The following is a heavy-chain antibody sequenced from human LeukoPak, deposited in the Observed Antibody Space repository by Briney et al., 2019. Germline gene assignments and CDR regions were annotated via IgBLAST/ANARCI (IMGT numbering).Heavy chain of an antibody. CDR1: GYTFTGYY. D-gene: IGHD1-26*01. CDR3: AIGAPEWELFHFDY. Sequence: ASVKVSCKASGYTFTGYYMHWVRQAPGQGLEWMGWINPNSGGTNYAQKFQGRVTMTRDTSISTAYMELRSLRSDDTAVYYCAIGAPEWELFHFDYWGQGTLVTVSS. V-gene: IGHV1-2*02. CDR2: INPNSGGT. J-gene: IGHJ4*02.